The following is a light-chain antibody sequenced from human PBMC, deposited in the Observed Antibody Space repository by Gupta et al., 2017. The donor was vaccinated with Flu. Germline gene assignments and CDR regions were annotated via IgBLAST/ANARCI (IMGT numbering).Light chain of an antibody. V-gene: IGLV3-21*02. CDR1: NIGSKT. CDR3: QVWDSSSDHVV. CDR2: DDS. Sequence: SYVLTQPPSVSVAPGQTDRITCGGNNIGSKTVHWYQQKPGQAPMLVVYDDSDRPSVFPERFSGSNTGNTATLTISRVEAGDEADYYCQVWDSSSDHVVFGGGTKLTVL. J-gene: IGLJ2*01.